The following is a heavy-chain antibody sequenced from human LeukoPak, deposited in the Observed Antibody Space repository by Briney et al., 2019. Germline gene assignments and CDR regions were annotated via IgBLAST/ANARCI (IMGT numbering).Heavy chain of an antibody. D-gene: IGHD3-10*01. CDR3: ARDLESYYYGSGSYYS. V-gene: IGHV3-66*01. J-gene: IGHJ5*02. Sequence: GGSLRLSCAASGFTVSSNYMSWVRQAPGKGLEWVSVIYSGGSTYYADSVKGRFTISRDNSKNTLYLQMNSLRAEDTAVYYCARDLESYYYGSGSYYSWGQGTLVTVSS. CDR1: GFTVSSNY. CDR2: IYSGGST.